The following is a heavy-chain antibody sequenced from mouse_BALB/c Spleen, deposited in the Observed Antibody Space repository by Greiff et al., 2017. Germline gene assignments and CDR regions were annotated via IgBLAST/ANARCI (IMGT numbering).Heavy chain of an antibody. CDR1: GFTFSSFG. Sequence: EVKLMESGGGLVQPGGSRKLSCAASGFTFSSFGMHWVRQAPEKGLEWVAYISSGSSTIYYADTVKGRFTISRDNPKNTLFLQMTSLRSEDTAMYYCARGNWEAFAYWGQGTLVTVSA. D-gene: IGHD4-1*01. V-gene: IGHV5-17*02. CDR2: ISSGSSTI. J-gene: IGHJ3*01. CDR3: ARGNWEAFAY.